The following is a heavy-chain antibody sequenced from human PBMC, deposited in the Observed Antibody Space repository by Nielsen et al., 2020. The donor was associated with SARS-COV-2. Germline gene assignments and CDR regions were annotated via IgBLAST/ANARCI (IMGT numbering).Heavy chain of an antibody. CDR2: FYSTGIT. D-gene: IGHD6-6*01. CDR3: ARQNPLFSTSRPVDW. CDR1: GDSISTRGYY. J-gene: IGHJ4*02. Sequence: SETLSLTCTVSGDSISTRGYYWGWVRQPPGKGLEWIRSFYSTGITKYNPSLKSRVSISGDTSKNQFSLELRSVTAADTAIYYCARQNPLFSTSRPVDWWGQGTLVTVSS. V-gene: IGHV4-39*01.